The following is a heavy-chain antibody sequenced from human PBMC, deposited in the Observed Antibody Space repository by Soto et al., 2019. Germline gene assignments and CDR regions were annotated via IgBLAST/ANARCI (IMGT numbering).Heavy chain of an antibody. CDR2: INHSGST. CDR3: ARGPYYYGSGSRNRIDY. CDR1: GGSFSGYY. Sequence: PSETLSLTCAVYGGSFSGYYWSWIRQPPGKGLEWIGEINHSGSTNYNPSLKSRVTISVDTSKNQFSLKLSSVTAADTAVYYCARGPYYYGSGSRNRIDYWGQGTLVTVS. V-gene: IGHV4-34*01. J-gene: IGHJ4*02. D-gene: IGHD3-10*01.